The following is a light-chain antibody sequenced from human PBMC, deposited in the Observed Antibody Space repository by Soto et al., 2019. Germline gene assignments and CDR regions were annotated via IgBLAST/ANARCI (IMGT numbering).Light chain of an antibody. V-gene: IGLV2-23*02. J-gene: IGLJ2*01. CDR3: CSYAGVTTPVV. Sequence: QSALTQPASVSGSPGQSITISCTGTSNDVGSYALVSWYQQHPGKAPKLMIYDVSKRPSGVPNRFSASKSCNTASLTISGLQAEDEADYFCCSYAGVTTPVVFGGGTKLTVL. CDR2: DVS. CDR1: SNDVGSYAL.